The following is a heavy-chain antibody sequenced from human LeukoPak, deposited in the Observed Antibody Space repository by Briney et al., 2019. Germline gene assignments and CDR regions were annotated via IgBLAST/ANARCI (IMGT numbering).Heavy chain of an antibody. CDR1: GFTLNSYL. V-gene: IGHV3-7*01. CDR3: ARSNPNRNALDL. Sequence: PGGSLRLSCAASGFTLNSYLMSWVRQAPGRGLEWVANIKKDGSEESYLDSVKGRLTVSRDNAKNSLFLQMNSLRGEDTAVYYCARSNPNRNALDLWGQGTMVTISS. J-gene: IGHJ3*01. D-gene: IGHD1-14*01. CDR2: IKKDGSEE.